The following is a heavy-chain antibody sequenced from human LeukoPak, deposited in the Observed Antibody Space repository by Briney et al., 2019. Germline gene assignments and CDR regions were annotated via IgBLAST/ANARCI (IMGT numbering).Heavy chain of an antibody. CDR3: ARHPPIAAAEVGWFDP. V-gene: IGHV4-34*01. D-gene: IGHD6-13*01. CDR1: GGSFSGYY. CDR2: INHSGST. Sequence: PSETLSLTCAVYGGSFSGYYWSWIRQPPGKGLEWIGEINHSGSTNYNPSLKSRVTISVDTSKNQFSLKLSSVTAADTAVYYCARHPPIAAAEVGWFDPWGQGTLVTVSS. J-gene: IGHJ5*02.